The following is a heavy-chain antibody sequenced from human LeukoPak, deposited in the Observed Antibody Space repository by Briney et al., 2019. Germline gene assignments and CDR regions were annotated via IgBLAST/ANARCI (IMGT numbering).Heavy chain of an antibody. D-gene: IGHD3-22*01. CDR1: GFTVSSKY. J-gene: IGHJ4*02. CDR3: ARGVYFYDSSGYLNY. CDR2: IWYDGSNK. V-gene: IGHV3-33*08. Sequence: GGSLRLSCAASGFTVSSKYMSWVRQAPGKGLEWVAVIWYDGSNKYYADSVKGRFTISRDNSKNTLYLQMNSLRAEDTAVYYCARGVYFYDSSGYLNYWGQGTLVTVSS.